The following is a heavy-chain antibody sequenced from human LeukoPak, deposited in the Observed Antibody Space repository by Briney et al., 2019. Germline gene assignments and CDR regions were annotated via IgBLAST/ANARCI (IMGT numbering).Heavy chain of an antibody. CDR3: AAPHERFGES. J-gene: IGHJ4*02. V-gene: IGHV4-39*01. CDR1: GGSISSSSYY. CDR2: IYYSGST. Sequence: KPSETLSLTCTVSGGSISSSSYYWGWIRQPPGEGLEWIGSIYYSGSTYYNPSLKSRVTISVDTSKNQFSLKLSSVTAADTAVYYCAAPHERFGESWGQGTLVTVSS. D-gene: IGHD3-10*01.